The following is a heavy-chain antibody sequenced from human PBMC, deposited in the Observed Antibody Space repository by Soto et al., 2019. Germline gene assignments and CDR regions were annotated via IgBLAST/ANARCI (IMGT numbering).Heavy chain of an antibody. Sequence: GGSLRLSGSDSGFAFSSYAMSWVFHAPWKWLERVSGISCSGGGTCCLDYLKGRFTISRDNSKNTLYLQMNSLRAADTAVDYCAKDTVVTSWGPGTLPTVSS. CDR3: AKDTVVTS. V-gene: IGHV3-23*01. D-gene: IGHD2-15*01. J-gene: IGHJ1*01. CDR2: ISCSGGGT. CDR1: GFAFSSYA.